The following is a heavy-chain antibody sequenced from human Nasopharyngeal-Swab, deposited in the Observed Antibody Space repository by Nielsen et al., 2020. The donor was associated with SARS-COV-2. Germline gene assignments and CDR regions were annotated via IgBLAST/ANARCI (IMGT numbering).Heavy chain of an antibody. V-gene: IGHV3-23*01. CDR1: GFTFDRYA. CDR3: AKDLTGYYAPLDQ. J-gene: IGHJ4*02. D-gene: IGHD3-9*01. Sequence: GESLKISCAASGFTFDRYAMNWVRQTPGKGLEWVSAVNGNGADTYYADSVKGRFTISRDNFKNTIYLQMNSLRAEDTAVYYCAKDLTGYYAPLDQWGQGTLVTVSS. CDR2: VNGNGADT.